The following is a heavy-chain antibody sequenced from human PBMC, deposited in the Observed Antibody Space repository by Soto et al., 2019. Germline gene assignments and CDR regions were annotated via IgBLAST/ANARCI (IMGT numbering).Heavy chain of an antibody. Sequence: PGGSLRLSCAASGFTFSSYSMNWVRQAPGKGLEWVSYISSSSSTIYYADSVKGRFTISRDNAKNSLYLQMNSLRAEDTAVYYCAREGYSSSWYLLNWFDPRGQGTLVTLSS. CDR1: GFTFSSYS. J-gene: IGHJ5*02. CDR2: ISSSSSTI. D-gene: IGHD6-13*01. V-gene: IGHV3-48*01. CDR3: AREGYSSSWYLLNWFDP.